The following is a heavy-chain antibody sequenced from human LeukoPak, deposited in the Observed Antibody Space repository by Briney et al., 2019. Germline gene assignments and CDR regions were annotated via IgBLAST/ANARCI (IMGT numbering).Heavy chain of an antibody. CDR2: ISGSGGST. CDR3: ATELRYFDWLIVDY. Sequence: GGSLRLSCAASGFTFSSYAMSWVRQAPGKGLEWVSAISGSGGSTYYADSVKGRFTISRHNSKNTLYLQMNSLRAEDTAVYYCATELRYFDWLIVDYWGQGTLVTVSS. J-gene: IGHJ4*02. V-gene: IGHV3-23*01. D-gene: IGHD3-9*01. CDR1: GFTFSSYA.